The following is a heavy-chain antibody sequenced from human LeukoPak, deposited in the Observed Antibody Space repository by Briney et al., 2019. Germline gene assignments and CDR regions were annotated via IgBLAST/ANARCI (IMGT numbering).Heavy chain of an antibody. J-gene: IGHJ4*02. D-gene: IGHD6-13*01. CDR1: GFTFSGYS. V-gene: IGHV3-48*04. CDR2: ISSSSSTI. Sequence: GGSLRLSCAASGFTFSGYSMNWVRQAPGKGLEWVSHISSSSSTIYYADSVKGRFTISRDNAKNSLYMQMNSLRAEDRAVYYCARKRIAIDYWGQGTLVTVSS. CDR3: ARKRIAIDY.